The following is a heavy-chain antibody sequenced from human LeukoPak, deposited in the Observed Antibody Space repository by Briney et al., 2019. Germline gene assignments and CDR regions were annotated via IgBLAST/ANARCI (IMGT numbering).Heavy chain of an antibody. CDR2: ICGSGGST. CDR1: GLTFVSIG. Sequence: GGPLSLSVQASGLTFVSIGMSWARQVPGKGLEWVSSICGSGGSTYYADSVKGRFTISRDNSKNTLYLQMNSLRAEDTAVYYCAKDRSWLVFDYWGQGTLVTVSS. J-gene: IGHJ4*02. D-gene: IGHD5-12*01. V-gene: IGHV3-23*01. CDR3: AKDRSWLVFDY.